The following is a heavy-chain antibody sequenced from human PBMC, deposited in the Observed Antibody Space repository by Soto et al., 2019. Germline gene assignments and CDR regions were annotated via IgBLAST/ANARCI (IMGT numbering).Heavy chain of an antibody. CDR3: IPGGVPAAAKGYSDAAVDV. Sequence: EVQLVESGGGVVKPGVSLRLSCAASGFTFTNAWLNCVRLAPGKGLEWVGRIKSKTAGGTADYAAPVKGRFTISRDDSRTTLLLQMNSLKAEDTAVYYCIPGGVPAAAKGYSDAAVDVWCQGNRVTGPS. CDR2: IKSKTAGGTA. J-gene: IGHJ6*02. CDR1: GFTFTNAW. D-gene: IGHD2-2*01. V-gene: IGHV3-15*07.